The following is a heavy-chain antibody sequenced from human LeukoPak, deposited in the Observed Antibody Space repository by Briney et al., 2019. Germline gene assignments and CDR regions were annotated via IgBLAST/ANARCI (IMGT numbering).Heavy chain of an antibody. D-gene: IGHD2-15*01. CDR2: ISGYNGGT. J-gene: IGHJ3*02. Sequence: ASVKVSCKASGYTFTSYGISWVRQAPGQGLEWMGWISGYNGGTNYAQKFQGRVTMTRDTSISTAYMELSRLRSDDTAVYYCAREGVAVDGYDAFDIWGQGTMVTVSS. CDR3: AREGVAVDGYDAFDI. V-gene: IGHV1-18*01. CDR1: GYTFTSYG.